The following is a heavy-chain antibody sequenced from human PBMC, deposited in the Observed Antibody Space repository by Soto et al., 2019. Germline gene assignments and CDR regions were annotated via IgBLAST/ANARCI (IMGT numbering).Heavy chain of an antibody. V-gene: IGHV1-18*01. CDR1: GYTFTSYG. J-gene: IGHJ5*02. CDR2: ISAYNGNT. CDR3: ARGAITGTSRDWFEP. D-gene: IGHD1-7*01. Sequence: GASVKVSCKASGYTFTSYGISWVRHAPGQGLEWMGWISAYNGNTNYAQKLQGRVTMTTDTSTSTAYMELRSLRSDDTAVYYCARGAITGTSRDWFEPWGQGPRVNVSS.